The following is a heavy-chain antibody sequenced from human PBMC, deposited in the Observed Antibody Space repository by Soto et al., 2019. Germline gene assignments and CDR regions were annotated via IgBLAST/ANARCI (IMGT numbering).Heavy chain of an antibody. CDR2: ISWDGGST. D-gene: IGHD3-22*01. CDR3: AKEGFNDDSSGFGY. CDR1: GFTFDDYT. Sequence: EVQLVESGGVVVQPGGSLRLSCAASGFTFDDYTMHWVRQAPGKGLEWVSLISWDGGSTYYADSVKGRFTISRDNSKNSLYLQMNSLRTEDTALYYCAKEGFNDDSSGFGYWGQGTLVTVSS. V-gene: IGHV3-43*01. J-gene: IGHJ4*02.